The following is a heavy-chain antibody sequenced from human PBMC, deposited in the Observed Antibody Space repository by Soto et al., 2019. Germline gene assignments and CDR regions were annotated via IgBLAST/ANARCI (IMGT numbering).Heavy chain of an antibody. V-gene: IGHV3-30*18. J-gene: IGHJ6*02. CDR3: AKDLKDIVVVVAANPDYYYGMDV. Sequence: QVQLVESGGGVVQPGRSLRLSCAASGFTFSSYGMHWVRQAPGKGLEWVAVILYDGSNKYYADSVKGRFTISRDNSKNTLYLQMNSLRAEDTAVYYCAKDLKDIVVVVAANPDYYYGMDVWGQGTTVTVSS. CDR1: GFTFSSYG. CDR2: ILYDGSNK. D-gene: IGHD2-15*01.